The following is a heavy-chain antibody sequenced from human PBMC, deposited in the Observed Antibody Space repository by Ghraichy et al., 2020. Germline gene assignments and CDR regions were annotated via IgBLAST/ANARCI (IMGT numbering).Heavy chain of an antibody. V-gene: IGHV1-18*01. CDR3: ARGGSSWLDY. CDR2: ISGYNDNA. CDR1: GYTFTSYD. D-gene: IGHD6-13*01. Sequence: ASVKVSCKASGYTFTSYDISWVRQAPGQGLEWMGWISGYNDNANYVQKLQGRVTMTTDTSTSTAYMELRILRSDDTAVYYCARGGSSWLDYWGQGTLVTVSS. J-gene: IGHJ4*02.